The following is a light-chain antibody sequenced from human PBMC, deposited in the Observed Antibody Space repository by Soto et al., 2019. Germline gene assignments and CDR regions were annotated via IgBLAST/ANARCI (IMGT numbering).Light chain of an antibody. Sequence: EIVMTQSPVTLSVSPGERATLSCRASQSVGTNLAWYQQKPGQAPRLLIYGASTSATGIPARFSGSGSGTGFTLTISSLQSEDFAVYYCQQYNNWPPWTFGQGTKVDIK. J-gene: IGKJ1*01. CDR2: GAS. V-gene: IGKV3-15*01. CDR1: QSVGTN. CDR3: QQYNNWPPWT.